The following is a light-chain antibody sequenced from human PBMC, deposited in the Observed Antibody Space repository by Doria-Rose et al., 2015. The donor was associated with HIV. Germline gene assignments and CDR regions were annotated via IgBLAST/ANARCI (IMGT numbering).Light chain of an antibody. V-gene: IGKV4-1*01. J-gene: IGKJ3*01. CDR1: QSLLYTSKNY. CDR3: QQYYDTPS. Sequence: TQSPESLGMSLGERATFNRKSNQSLLYTSKNYLAGYQQKPGQPPKLLIYWASTRQSGVPARFSGSGSGTDFTLTISSLEAEDVAVYYCQQYYDTPSFGPGTTVDI. CDR2: WAS.